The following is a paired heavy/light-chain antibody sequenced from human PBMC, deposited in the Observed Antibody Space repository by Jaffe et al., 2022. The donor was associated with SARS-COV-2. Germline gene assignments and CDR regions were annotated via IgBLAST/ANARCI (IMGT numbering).Heavy chain of an antibody. CDR1: GFTFSSFD. D-gene: IGHD2-2*01. Sequence: QVQLVESGGGVVQPGRSLRLSCAASGFTFSSFDMHWVRQAPGKGLEWVAVISYDGNNKYYADSVRGRFTISRDSSKNTLYLQMNSLRAEDTAVYYCARVFCDTTCPLFDYWGQGSLVTVSS. J-gene: IGHJ4*02. CDR2: ISYDGNNK. CDR3: ARVFCDTTCPLFDY. V-gene: IGHV3-30*04.
Light chain of an antibody. V-gene: IGLV2-8*01. Sequence: QSALTQPPSASGSPGQSVTISCTGTSSDVVVYNYVSWYQHHPGKAPKLMIYEVSKRPSGVPDRFSGSKSGNTASLTVSGLQAEDEADYYCSSYAGSNNWVFGGGTKLTVL. CDR2: EVS. CDR3: SSYAGSNNWV. J-gene: IGLJ3*02. CDR1: SSDVVVYNY.